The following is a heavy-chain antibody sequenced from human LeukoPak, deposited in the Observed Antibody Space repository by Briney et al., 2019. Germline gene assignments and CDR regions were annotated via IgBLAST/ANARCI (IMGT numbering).Heavy chain of an antibody. J-gene: IGHJ4*02. D-gene: IGHD6-13*01. CDR2: ISSTGNTI. V-gene: IGHV3-48*02. CDR1: GFTFSSYN. CDR3: ARGSGSSWYVHYYFDY. Sequence: GGSLRLSCAASGFTFSSYNMNWVRQAPGMGLERVSFISSTGNTIYYADSVKGRFTISRDNAKNSLYLQMNSLRDEDTAVYYCARGSGSSWYVHYYFDYWGQGTLVTVSS.